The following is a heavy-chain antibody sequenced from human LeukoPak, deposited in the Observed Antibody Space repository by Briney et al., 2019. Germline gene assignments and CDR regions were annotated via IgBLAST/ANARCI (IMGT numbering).Heavy chain of an antibody. J-gene: IGHJ4*02. Sequence: PSETLSLTCTVSGGSISSYYWSWIRHPAGKGLEWIGRIYTSGSTNYNPSLKSRVTISIDTSKNQFSLKLSSVTAADAAVYYCASTPTWTMMVVDPYYFDYWGQGTLVTVSS. CDR1: GGSISSYY. CDR2: IYTSGST. V-gene: IGHV4-4*07. CDR3: ASTPTWTMMVVDPYYFDY. D-gene: IGHD3-22*01.